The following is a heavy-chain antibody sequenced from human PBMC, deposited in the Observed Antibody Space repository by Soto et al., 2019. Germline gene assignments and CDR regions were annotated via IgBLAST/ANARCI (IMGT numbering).Heavy chain of an antibody. J-gene: IGHJ3*02. Sequence: GGSLRLSCAASGFTFSSYWMSWVRQAPGKGLEWVANIKQDGSEYYYVDSVKGRFTISRNNDKKSLYLQKNSLSAEDAVVYCGTRDRSDWGSGVGAFDIWGQGTMVTVSS. CDR1: GFTFSSYW. V-gene: IGHV3-7*01. CDR3: TRDRSDWGSGVGAFDI. CDR2: IKQDGSEY. D-gene: IGHD7-27*01.